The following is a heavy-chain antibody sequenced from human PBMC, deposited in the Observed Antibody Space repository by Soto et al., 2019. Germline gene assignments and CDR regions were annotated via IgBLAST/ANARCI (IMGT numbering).Heavy chain of an antibody. J-gene: IGHJ3*02. CDR2: ISSNGGST. CDR1: GFTFSSYA. V-gene: IGHV3-64D*06. Sequence: GGSLRLSCSASGFTFSSYAMHWVRQAPGKGLEYVSAISSNGGSTYYADSVEGRFTISRDNSKNTLYLQMSSLRAEDTAVYYCVKLYGSGSYAFDIWGQGXMVTV. D-gene: IGHD3-10*01. CDR3: VKLYGSGSYAFDI.